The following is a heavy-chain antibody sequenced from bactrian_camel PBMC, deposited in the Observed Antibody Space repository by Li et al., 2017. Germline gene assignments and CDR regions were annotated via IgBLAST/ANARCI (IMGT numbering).Heavy chain of an antibody. CDR3: KTDPPPRGVVVPPGCSYNN. D-gene: IGHD2*01. CDR2: IDSGGGA. CDR1: GDIYNGYSSYC. Sequence: HVQLVESGGGSAQAGGSLRLSCSVSGDIYNGYSSYCMGWFRQAPGKEREGVAGIDSGGGAHYADSVKGRFTISLDNANNTMYLQMTSLQPDDTAKYYCKTDPPPRGVVVPPGCSYNNWGRGTQVTVS. J-gene: IGHJ4*01. V-gene: IGHV3S53*01.